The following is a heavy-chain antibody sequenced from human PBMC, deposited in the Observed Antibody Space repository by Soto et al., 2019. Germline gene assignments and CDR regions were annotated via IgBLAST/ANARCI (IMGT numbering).Heavy chain of an antibody. CDR2: IYYSGST. Sequence: PSETTSLTCTVSSGSINSGGDYWSWIRQHPGKGLEWIGYIYYSGSTYYNPSLKSRVTISVDTSKNQFSLKLSSVTAADTAVYYCARQDTAMADNWFDPWGQGTLVTVSS. V-gene: IGHV4-31*03. CDR1: SGSINSGGDY. CDR3: ARQDTAMADNWFDP. J-gene: IGHJ5*02. D-gene: IGHD5-18*01.